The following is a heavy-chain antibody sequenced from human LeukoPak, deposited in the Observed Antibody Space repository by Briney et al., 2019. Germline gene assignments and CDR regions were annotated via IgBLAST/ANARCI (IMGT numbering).Heavy chain of an antibody. CDR2: ISGSGGST. D-gene: IGHD1-26*01. V-gene: IGHV3-23*01. J-gene: IGHJ3*02. CDR3: AKDANSGWELLACAFDI. Sequence: GGSLRLSCAASGFTLSSYWMHWVRQAPGKGLEWVSAISGSGGSTFYADSVKGRFTISRDNSKNTLYLQMNSLRAEDTAVYYCAKDANSGWELLACAFDIWGQGTMVTVSS. CDR1: GFTLSSYW.